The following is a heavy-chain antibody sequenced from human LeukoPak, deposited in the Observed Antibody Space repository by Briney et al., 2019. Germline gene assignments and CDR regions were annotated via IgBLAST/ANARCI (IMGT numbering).Heavy chain of an antibody. J-gene: IGHJ6*02. CDR3: AKDLLGGDSGSYYEVGELGMDV. Sequence: GGSLRLSCAVSGFTFSSYGMHWVRQAPGKGLEWVAVISYDGSNKYYADSVKGRFTISRDKSKNTLYLQMNSLRAEGKAVYYCAKDLLGGDSGSYYEVGELGMDVWGQGTTVTVSS. CDR2: ISYDGSNK. V-gene: IGHV3-30*18. CDR1: GFTFSSYG. D-gene: IGHD1-26*01.